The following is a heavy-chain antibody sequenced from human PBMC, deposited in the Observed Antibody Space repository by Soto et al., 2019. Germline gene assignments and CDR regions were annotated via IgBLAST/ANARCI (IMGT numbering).Heavy chain of an antibody. V-gene: IGHV3-30*18. Sequence: VRLSCAASGFTFSSYGMHWVRQAPGKGLEWVAVISYDGSNKYYADSVKGRFTISRDNSKNTLYLQMNSLRAEDTAVYYCAKEVVITPDPSSYYYYGMDVWGQGTTVTVSS. J-gene: IGHJ6*02. CDR2: ISYDGSNK. D-gene: IGHD3-22*01. CDR1: GFTFSSYG. CDR3: AKEVVITPDPSSYYYYGMDV.